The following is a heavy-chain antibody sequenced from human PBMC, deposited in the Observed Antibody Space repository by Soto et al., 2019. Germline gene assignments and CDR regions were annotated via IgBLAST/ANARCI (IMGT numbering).Heavy chain of an antibody. J-gene: IGHJ3*02. V-gene: IGHV1-18*01. Sequence: RASVKVSCKASGYTLTSYGISWVRQAPGQGLEWMGWISAYNGNTNYAQKLQGRVTMTTDTSTSTAYMELRSLRSDDTAVYYCARSITIFGVVTGYRAFDIWGQGTMVTVSS. CDR2: ISAYNGNT. CDR1: GYTLTSYG. CDR3: ARSITIFGVVTGYRAFDI. D-gene: IGHD3-3*01.